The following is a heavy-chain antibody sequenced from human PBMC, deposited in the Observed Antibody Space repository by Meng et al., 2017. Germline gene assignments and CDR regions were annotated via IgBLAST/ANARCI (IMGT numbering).Heavy chain of an antibody. Sequence: ASVKVSCKASGYTFTSYAMHGVRQAPGQGLEWMGWINTNTGNPTYAQGFTGRFVFSLDTSVSTAYLQISSLKAEDTAVYYCARDRIAVAGTHLDYWGQGTLVTVSS. CDR3: ARDRIAVAGTHLDY. V-gene: IGHV7-4-1*02. D-gene: IGHD6-19*01. CDR2: INTNTGNP. CDR1: GYTFTSYA. J-gene: IGHJ4*02.